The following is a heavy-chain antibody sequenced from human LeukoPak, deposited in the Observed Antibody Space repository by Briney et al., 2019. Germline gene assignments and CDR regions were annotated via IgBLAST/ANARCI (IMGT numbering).Heavy chain of an antibody. CDR1: GYSISSGYY. D-gene: IGHD5-12*01. CDR2: IYHSGYT. V-gene: IGHV4-38-2*02. CDR3: ARHRVATNYYYYYMDV. Sequence: SETLSLTCTVSGYSISSGYYWGWIRQPPGKGLEWFGSIYHSGYTYYNPSLKSRITMSVDTFKDQFSLTLSSVTAADTAVYYCARHRVATNYYYYYMDVWGKGTTVTISS. J-gene: IGHJ6*03.